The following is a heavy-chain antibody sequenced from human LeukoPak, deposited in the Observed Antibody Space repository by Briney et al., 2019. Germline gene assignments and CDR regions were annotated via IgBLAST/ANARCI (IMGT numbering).Heavy chain of an antibody. CDR2: ISHSGSP. V-gene: IGHV4-34*01. CDR1: GGSFSGYY. J-gene: IGHJ6*03. Sequence: SETLSLTCAVYGGSFSGYYWSWIRQPPGKGLEWIGDISHSGSPNYNPSLKSRVTISVDTSKNQFSLKLSSVTAADTAVYYCARGRGYDSSGYYYPFDYYYYYMDVWGKGTTVTVSS. CDR3: ARGRGYDSSGYYYPFDYYYYYMDV. D-gene: IGHD3-22*01.